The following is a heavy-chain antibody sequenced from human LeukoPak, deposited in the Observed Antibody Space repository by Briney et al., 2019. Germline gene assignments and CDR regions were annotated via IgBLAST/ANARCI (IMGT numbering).Heavy chain of an antibody. J-gene: IGHJ5*02. CDR2: IYTSGST. CDR1: GGSISSGSYY. Sequence: SETLSLTCTVSGGSISSGSYYWSWIRQPAGKGLEWIGRIYTSGSTNYNPSLKSRVTISVDTSKNQFSLKLSSVTAADTAVYYCARSCRNYDFWSGYYKGCWFDPWGQGTLVTVSS. V-gene: IGHV4-61*02. CDR3: ARSCRNYDFWSGYYKGCWFDP. D-gene: IGHD3-3*01.